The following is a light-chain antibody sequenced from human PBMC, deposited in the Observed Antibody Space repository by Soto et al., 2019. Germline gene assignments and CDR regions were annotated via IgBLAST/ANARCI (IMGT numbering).Light chain of an antibody. CDR1: QSVSSN. CDR3: QQYNNWPT. J-gene: IGKJ1*01. CDR2: GAS. Sequence: EIVLTQSPGTLSLSRGERATLSCRASQSVSSNLAWYQQKPGQAPRLLIYGASTRATGIPARFSGSGSGTEFTLTISSLQSEDFAVDYCQQYNNWPTFGQGTKVDIK. V-gene: IGKV3-15*01.